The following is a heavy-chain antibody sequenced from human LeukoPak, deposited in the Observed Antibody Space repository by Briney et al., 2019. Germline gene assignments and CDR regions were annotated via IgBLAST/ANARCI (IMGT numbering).Heavy chain of an antibody. CDR3: ARGSTTVAGIMGY. D-gene: IGHD6-19*01. CDR1: GFTFSSYA. J-gene: IGHJ4*02. CDR2: ISYDGSNK. V-gene: IGHV3-30-3*01. Sequence: GRSLRLSCAASGFTFSSYAMHWVRQAPGKGLEWVVVISYDGSNKYYADSVKGRFTVSRDNSKNTLYLQMNSLRAEDTAVYYCARGSTTVAGIMGYWGQGTLVTVSS.